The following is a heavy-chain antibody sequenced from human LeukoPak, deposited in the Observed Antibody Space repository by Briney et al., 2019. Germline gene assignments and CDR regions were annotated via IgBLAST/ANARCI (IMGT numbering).Heavy chain of an antibody. V-gene: IGHV3-30-3*01. CDR1: GFTFSRYA. Sequence: GGSLRLSCAVSGFTFSRYAMHWVRQAPGKGLEWVAVISCDGSKKADSVKGRSTISRDNSKNTLYLQMTSLRAEDTAVYYCARDSSDYWGQGTLVTVSS. J-gene: IGHJ4*02. CDR2: ISCDGSKK. CDR3: ARDSSDY.